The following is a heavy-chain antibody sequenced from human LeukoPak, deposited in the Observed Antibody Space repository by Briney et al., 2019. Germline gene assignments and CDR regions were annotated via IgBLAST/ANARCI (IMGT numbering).Heavy chain of an antibody. Sequence: GRSLRLSCAASGFTFDDYAMHWVRQAPGKGLEWVSGITWNSDNIGYADSVKGRFTISRDNAKNSLYLQMNSLRAEDTALYYCAKGESDILTGYYAYWGQGTLVTVSS. CDR1: GFTFDDYA. CDR3: AKGESDILTGYYAY. J-gene: IGHJ4*02. D-gene: IGHD3-9*01. V-gene: IGHV3-9*01. CDR2: ITWNSDNI.